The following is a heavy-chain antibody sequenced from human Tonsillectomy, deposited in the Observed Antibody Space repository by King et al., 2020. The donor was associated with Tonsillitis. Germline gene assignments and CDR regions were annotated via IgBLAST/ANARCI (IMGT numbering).Heavy chain of an antibody. CDR3: AKLLRSGYHLYYMDV. D-gene: IGHD3-3*01. J-gene: IGHJ6*03. Sequence: VQLVESGGGLVQPGGSLRLSCAASGFTFSSFAMTWVRQAPGKGLEWVSSISDSAGVTYYADSVNGRFTISRDNSKNTLYLQVNGLRAEDTAVYYCAKLLRSGYHLYYMDVWGKGTTVIVSS. CDR2: ISDSAGVT. V-gene: IGHV3-23*04. CDR1: GFTFSSFA.